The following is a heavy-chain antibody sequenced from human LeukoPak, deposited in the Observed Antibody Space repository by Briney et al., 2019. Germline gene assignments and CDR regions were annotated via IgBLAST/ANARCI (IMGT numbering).Heavy chain of an antibody. D-gene: IGHD5-24*01. V-gene: IGHV4-59*08. CDR1: GGPISSYY. J-gene: IGHJ4*02. CDR2: IYYSGST. Sequence: SETLSLTCTVSGGPISSYYWSWIRQPPGKGLEWIGYIYYSGSTNYNPSLKSRVTISVDTSKNQFSLKLSSVTAADTAVYYCARLRVEMATITAFDYWGQGTLVTVSS. CDR3: ARLRVEMATITAFDY.